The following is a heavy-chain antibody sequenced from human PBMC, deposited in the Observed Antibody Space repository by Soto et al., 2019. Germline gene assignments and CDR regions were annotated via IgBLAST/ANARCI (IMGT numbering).Heavy chain of an antibody. CDR1: GYTFTNYY. D-gene: IGHD4-4*01. J-gene: IGHJ3*01. V-gene: IGHV1-46*03. CDR3: ARAAGTTVTKRLNDVFDV. CDR2: INPNGGST. Sequence: QVQLVQSGAEVKKPGASVRVSCKASGYTFTNYYIDWVRQAPGQGLEWMGIINPNGGSTTYVQKFQGRVTMTSDTSTSTVYMELSSLRSEGTAVYYCARAAGTTVTKRLNDVFDVWGQGTMVTVSS.